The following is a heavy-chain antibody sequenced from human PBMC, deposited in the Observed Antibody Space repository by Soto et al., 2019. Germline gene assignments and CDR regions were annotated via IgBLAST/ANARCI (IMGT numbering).Heavy chain of an antibody. CDR1: GFTFISYG. CDR2: IWYDGSNK. J-gene: IGHJ6*02. CDR3: ARDRGISSGYYPIYYYYYGMDV. D-gene: IGHD3-22*01. V-gene: IGHV3-33*01. Sequence: PWGSLRLSCAASGFTFISYGIRCGRHSPFKWREWVAVIWYDGSNKYYADSVKGRFTISRDNSKNTLYLQMNSLRAEDTAVYYCARDRGISSGYYPIYYYYYGMDVWGQGTTVTVSS.